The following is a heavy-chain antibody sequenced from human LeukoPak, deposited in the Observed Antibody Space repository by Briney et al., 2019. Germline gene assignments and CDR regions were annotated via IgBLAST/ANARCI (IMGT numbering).Heavy chain of an antibody. CDR2: ITNDGSST. V-gene: IGHV3-74*01. Sequence: GGSLRLSCAASGLTFSSHWMHWVRQAPGKGLVWVSRITNDGSSTTYADSVKGRFTISRDNAKNMLYLQVNGLRAEDTAVYYCAKMSARQRLDWGQGTLVTVSS. J-gene: IGHJ4*02. CDR3: AKMSARQRLD. D-gene: IGHD6-25*01. CDR1: GLTFSSHW.